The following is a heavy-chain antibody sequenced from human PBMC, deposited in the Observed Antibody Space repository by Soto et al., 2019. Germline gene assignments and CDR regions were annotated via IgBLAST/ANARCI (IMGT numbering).Heavy chain of an antibody. CDR3: ARQQWLVRYGTYYFDY. V-gene: IGHV4-39*01. CDR1: GGSISSSSYY. D-gene: IGHD6-19*01. Sequence: QLQLQESGPGLVKPSETLSLTCTVSGGSISSSSYYWGWIRQPPGKGLEWIGSIYYSGSTYYNPSLKGRVTISVDTSKNQFSLKLSSVTAADTAVYYCARQQWLVRYGTYYFDYWGQGTLVTVSS. J-gene: IGHJ4*02. CDR2: IYYSGST.